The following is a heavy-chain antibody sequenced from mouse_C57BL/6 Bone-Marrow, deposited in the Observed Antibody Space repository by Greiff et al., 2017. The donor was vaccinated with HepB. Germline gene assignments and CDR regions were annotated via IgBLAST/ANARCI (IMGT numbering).Heavy chain of an antibody. CDR1: GYTFTSYW. D-gene: IGHD1-1*01. CDR2: IHPNSGST. J-gene: IGHJ2*01. CDR3: ANYYYGSSYGY. V-gene: IGHV1-64*01. Sequence: VQLQQSGAELVKPGASVKLSCKASGYTFTSYWMHWVKQRPGQGLEWIGMIHPNSGSTNYNEKFKSKATLTVDKSSSTAYMQLSSLTSEDSAVYYCANYYYGSSYGYWGQGTTLTVSS.